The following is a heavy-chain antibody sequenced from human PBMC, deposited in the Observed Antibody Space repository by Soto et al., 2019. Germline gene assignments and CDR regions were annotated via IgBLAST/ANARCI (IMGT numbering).Heavy chain of an antibody. CDR3: ARAPSSSWYEAGLYYFDY. V-gene: IGHV4-4*07. J-gene: IGHJ4*02. Sequence: ETLSLTCTVSGDSFSNYYWSWIRQPAGKGLEWIGRIYPSGTTNYNPSLKSRVTISVDTSKNQFSLKLSSVTAADTAVYYCARAPSSSWYEAGLYYFDYWGQGTLVTVSS. CDR2: IYPSGTT. D-gene: IGHD6-13*01. CDR1: GDSFSNYY.